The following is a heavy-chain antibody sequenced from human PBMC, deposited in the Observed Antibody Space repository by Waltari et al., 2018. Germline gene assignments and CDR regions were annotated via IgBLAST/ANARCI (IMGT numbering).Heavy chain of an antibody. D-gene: IGHD3-22*01. CDR3: ASLHYDSPTGY. CDR1: GYSISSGYY. CDR2: IYHSGST. Sequence: QVQLQESGPGLVKPSETLSLTCTVSGYSISSGYYWGWIRQPPGKGLEWIGSIYHSGSTYYNPSLKSRVTISVDTSKNQFSLKLSSVTAADTVVYYCASLHYDSPTGYWGQGTLVTVSS. J-gene: IGHJ4*02. V-gene: IGHV4-38-2*02.